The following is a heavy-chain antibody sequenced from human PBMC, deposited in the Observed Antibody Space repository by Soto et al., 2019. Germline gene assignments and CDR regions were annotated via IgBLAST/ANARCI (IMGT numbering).Heavy chain of an antibody. CDR3: ARDRRITIFGVVIWGGWFDP. Sequence: QVQLVESGGGVVQPGRSLRLSCAASGFTFSSYAMHWVRQAPGKGLEWVAVISYDGSNKYYADSVKGRFTISRDNSKNTLYLQMNSLRVEDTAVYYCARDRRITIFGVVIWGGWFDPWGQGTLFTVSS. D-gene: IGHD3-3*01. CDR1: GFTFSSYA. V-gene: IGHV3-30-3*01. J-gene: IGHJ5*02. CDR2: ISYDGSNK.